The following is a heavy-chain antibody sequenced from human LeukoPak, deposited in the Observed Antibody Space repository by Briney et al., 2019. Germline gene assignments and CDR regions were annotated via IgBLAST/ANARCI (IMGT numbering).Heavy chain of an antibody. V-gene: IGHV1-69*04. J-gene: IGHJ4*02. CDR3: ARGHYYDSSGLPFDY. Sequence: SVKVSCKASGGTFSRYAISWVRQAPGQGLEWMGRIVPILGIANYAQKFQGRVTITADKSTSTAYMELSSLRSEDTAVYYCARGHYYDSSGLPFDYWGQGTLVTVSS. CDR1: GGTFSRYA. CDR2: IVPILGIA. D-gene: IGHD3-22*01.